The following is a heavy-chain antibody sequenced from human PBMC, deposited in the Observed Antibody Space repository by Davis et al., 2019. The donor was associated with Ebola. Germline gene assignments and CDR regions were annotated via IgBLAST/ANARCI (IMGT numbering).Heavy chain of an antibody. J-gene: IGHJ3*02. D-gene: IGHD7-27*01. V-gene: IGHV1-69*06. Sequence: SVKVSCKASGGTFSSYAISWVRQAPGQGLEWMGGIIPIFGTANYAQKFQGRVTITADKSTSTAYMELSSLRSEDTAVYYCARVKLGHDAFDIWGQGTMVTVSS. CDR2: IIPIFGTA. CDR1: GGTFSSYA. CDR3: ARVKLGHDAFDI.